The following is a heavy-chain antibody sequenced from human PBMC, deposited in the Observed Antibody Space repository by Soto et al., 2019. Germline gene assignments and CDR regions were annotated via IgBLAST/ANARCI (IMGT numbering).Heavy chain of an antibody. CDR3: AKDRYFDSYYFDY. J-gene: IGHJ4*02. D-gene: IGHD3-9*01. CDR1: GFTFTAFA. Sequence: VGSLSLSCAASGFTFTAFAVHWVRQPPGKGLEWVAVISYDGRQSHYADSVRGRLTLSRDNSKNTVFLQMNSLTTDDTAIYYCAKDRYFDSYYFDYWGQGTRVTVSS. CDR2: ISYDGRQS. V-gene: IGHV3-30*04.